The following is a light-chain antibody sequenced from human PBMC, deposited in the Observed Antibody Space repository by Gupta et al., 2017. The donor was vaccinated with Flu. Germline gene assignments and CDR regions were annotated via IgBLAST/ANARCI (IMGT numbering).Light chain of an antibody. V-gene: IGKV1-9*01. J-gene: IGKJ1*01. CDR1: QGISTS. Sequence: DIQLTQSPSFLSASVGDRVTITCRASQGISTSLAWYQQKPGKVPKLLIYAASTLESGVSSKFSGTRSGTEFTLTITSLQPEDFATYYCQQLYTYPRSFGQGTKVEIK. CDR2: AAS. CDR3: QQLYTYPRS.